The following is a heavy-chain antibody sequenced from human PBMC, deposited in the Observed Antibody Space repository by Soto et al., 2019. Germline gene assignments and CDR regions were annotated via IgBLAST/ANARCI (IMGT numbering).Heavy chain of an antibody. Sequence: SETLSLTCIVSGGSISRYYWSWMRQPPGKGLEWIGYIYYSGTTNYNPSLKSRVTISIDTSKNQFSLKLTSVTAADTAVYYCARAGYSYVSGWFDPWGQG. V-gene: IGHV4-59*01. CDR1: GGSISRYY. D-gene: IGHD5-18*01. J-gene: IGHJ5*02. CDR3: ARAGYSYVSGWFDP. CDR2: IYYSGTT.